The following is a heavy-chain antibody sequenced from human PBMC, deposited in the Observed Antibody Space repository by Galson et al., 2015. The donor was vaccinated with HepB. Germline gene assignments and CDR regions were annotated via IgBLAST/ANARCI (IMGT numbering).Heavy chain of an antibody. CDR1: GYTFTSYY. D-gene: IGHD6-19*01. J-gene: IGHJ4*02. Sequence: SVKVSCKASGYTFTSYYMHWVRQAPGQGLEWMGIINPSGGSTSYAQKFQGRVTMTRDTSTSTVYMELSSLRSEDTAVYYCARGCSSGWYRRRGNFDYWGQGTLVTVSS. CDR2: INPSGGST. CDR3: ARGCSSGWYRRRGNFDY. V-gene: IGHV1-46*01.